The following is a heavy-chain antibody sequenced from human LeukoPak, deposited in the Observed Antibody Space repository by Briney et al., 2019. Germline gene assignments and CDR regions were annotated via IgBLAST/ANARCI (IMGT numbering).Heavy chain of an antibody. CDR2: IYYSGST. CDR1: GGSISSGGYY. V-gene: IGHV4-31*03. D-gene: IGHD2-15*01. J-gene: IGHJ3*02. Sequence: SETLSLTCTVSGGSISSGGYYWSRIRQHPGKGLEWIGYIYYSGSTYYNPSLKSRVTISVDTSKNQFSLKLSSVTAADTAVYYCASTASVVAATPDAFDIWGQGTMVTVSS. CDR3: ASTASVVAATPDAFDI.